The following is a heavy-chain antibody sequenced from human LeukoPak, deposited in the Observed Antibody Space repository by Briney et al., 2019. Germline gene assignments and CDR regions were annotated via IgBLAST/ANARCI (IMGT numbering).Heavy chain of an antibody. J-gene: IGHJ5*02. V-gene: IGHV3-23*01. CDR1: GFTFSSYA. CDR2: ISGSGGST. Sequence: GGSLRLSCAASGFTFSSYAMSWVRQAPGKGLEWVSAISGSGGSTYYADSVKGRFTISRDNSKNTLYLRMNSLRAEDTAIYYCAKGGYSYVWGWFDPWGQGTLVTVSS. CDR3: AKGGYSYVWGWFDP. D-gene: IGHD5-18*01.